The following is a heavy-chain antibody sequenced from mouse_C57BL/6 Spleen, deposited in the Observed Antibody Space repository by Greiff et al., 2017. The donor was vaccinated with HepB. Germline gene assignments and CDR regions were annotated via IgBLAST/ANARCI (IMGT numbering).Heavy chain of an antibody. V-gene: IGHV1-66*01. Sequence: QVQLQQSGPELVKPGASVKISCKASGYSFTSYYIHWVKQRPGQGLEWIGWIYPGSGNTKYNEKFKGKATLTADTSSSTAYMQLSSLTSEDSAVYYCARSGNYVAWFAYWGQGTLVTVSA. CDR1: GYSFTSYY. D-gene: IGHD2-1*01. J-gene: IGHJ3*01. CDR2: IYPGSGNT. CDR3: ARSGNYVAWFAY.